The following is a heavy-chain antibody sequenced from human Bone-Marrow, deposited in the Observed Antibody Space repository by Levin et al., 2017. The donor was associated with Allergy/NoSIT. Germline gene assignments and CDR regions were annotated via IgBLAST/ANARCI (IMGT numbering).Heavy chain of an antibody. D-gene: IGHD2-8*02. V-gene: IGHV3-74*03. CDR1: GFSFSNFW. CDR3: ARVRCTGGDCYHYYGMGV. Sequence: GESLKISCAASGFSFSNFWMHWVRQVPGKGLVWVSRINYDGSTTTYADSVKGRFTISRDSAKNTLYLQLNNLRGEDTAVYFSARVRCTGGDCYHYYGMGVWGQGTTVTVSS. J-gene: IGHJ6*02. CDR2: INYDGSTT.